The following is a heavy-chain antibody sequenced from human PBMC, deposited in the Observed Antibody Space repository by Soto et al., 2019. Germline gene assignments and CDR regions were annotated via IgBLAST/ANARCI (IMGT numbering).Heavy chain of an antibody. CDR3: ARDHISFRYCSGGSCYPDY. D-gene: IGHD2-15*01. J-gene: IGHJ4*02. CDR1: GFTFSSYA. CDR2: ISYDGSNK. Sequence: QVQLVESGGGMVQPGRSLRLSCAASGFTFSSYAMHWVRQAPGKGLEWVAVISYDGSNKYYADSVKGRFTISRDNSKNTLYLQMNSLRAEDTAVYYCARDHISFRYCSGGSCYPDYWGQGTLVTVSS. V-gene: IGHV3-30-3*01.